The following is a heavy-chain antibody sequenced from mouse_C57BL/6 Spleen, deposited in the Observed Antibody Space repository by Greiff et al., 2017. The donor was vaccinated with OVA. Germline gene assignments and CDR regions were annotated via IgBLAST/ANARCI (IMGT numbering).Heavy chain of an antibody. CDR1: GYTFTDYY. CDR3: ARSGGNSYYFDD. J-gene: IGHJ2*01. D-gene: IGHD2-1*01. Sequence: VQLQQSGAELVRPGASVKLSCKASGYTFTDYYINWVKQRPGQGLEWIARIYPGSGNTYYNEKFKGKATLTAEKSSSTAYMQLSSLTSEDSAVYFCARSGGNSYYFDDWGQGTTLTVSS. V-gene: IGHV1-76*01. CDR2: IYPGSGNT.